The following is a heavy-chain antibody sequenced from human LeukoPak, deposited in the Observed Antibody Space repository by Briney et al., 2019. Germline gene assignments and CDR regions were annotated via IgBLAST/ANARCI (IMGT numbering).Heavy chain of an antibody. CDR1: GFTFSNYW. D-gene: IGHD2-15*01. CDR2: IKSDGSRT. Sequence: PGGSLRLSCAASGFTFSNYWMHWVRQAPGKGLVWVSRIKSDGSRTDYADSVKGRFAISRDNAKNTLYLQMNSLRVEDTAVYYCARELPFDYWGQGTLVTVSS. J-gene: IGHJ4*02. CDR3: ARELPFDY. V-gene: IGHV3-74*01.